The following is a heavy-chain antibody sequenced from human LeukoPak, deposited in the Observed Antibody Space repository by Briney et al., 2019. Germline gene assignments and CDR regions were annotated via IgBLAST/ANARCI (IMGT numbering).Heavy chain of an antibody. V-gene: IGHV3-48*03. Sequence: GGSLRLSCAASGFTFSSYEMNWVRQAPGKGLEWVSYISSSGSTIYYADSVKGRFTISGDNAKNSLYLQMNSLRAEDTAVCYCASKQWLVSDFDYWGQGTLVTVSS. J-gene: IGHJ4*02. CDR2: ISSSGSTI. CDR1: GFTFSSYE. D-gene: IGHD6-19*01. CDR3: ASKQWLVSDFDY.